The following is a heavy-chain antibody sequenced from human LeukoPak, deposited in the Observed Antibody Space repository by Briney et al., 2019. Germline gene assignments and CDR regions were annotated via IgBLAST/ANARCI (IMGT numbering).Heavy chain of an antibody. V-gene: IGHV4-59*08. J-gene: IGHJ3*02. CDR3: ASRDDI. CDR1: GGSISSYC. Sequence: SETLSFPCTVSGGSISSYCWSWIRQPPGKGLEWIGYIYYSGGTNYNPSLKSRVTISIDTSKNQFSLKLSSVTAADTAVYYCASRDDIWGQGRMVTVSS. CDR2: IYYSGGT.